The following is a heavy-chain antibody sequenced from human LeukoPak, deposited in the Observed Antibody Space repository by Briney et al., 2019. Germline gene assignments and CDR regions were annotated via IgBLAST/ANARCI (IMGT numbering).Heavy chain of an antibody. J-gene: IGHJ4*02. CDR2: IWYDGSNK. D-gene: IGHD3-10*01. V-gene: IGHV3-33*01. CDR3: ARGDPYYYAPEGNFDY. Sequence: PGRSLRLSCAASGLTFSSYGMHWVCQAPGKGLEWVAVIWYDGSNKYYADSVKGRFTISRDNSKNTLYLQMNSLRAEDTAVYYCARGDPYYYAPEGNFDYWGQGTLVTVSS. CDR1: GLTFSSYG.